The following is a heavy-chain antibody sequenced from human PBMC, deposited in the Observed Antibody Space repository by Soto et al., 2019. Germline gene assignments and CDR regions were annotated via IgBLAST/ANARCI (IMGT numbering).Heavy chain of an antibody. CDR3: AREYSSSSVVDH. D-gene: IGHD6-6*01. Sequence: GGSLRLSCAASGFTFSIYVMHWVRQTPGKGLEWVAVIWYDGSNKYYSDSVKGRFTVSRDNSKNTLYLQMNSLRAEDTAVYYCAREYSSSSVVDHWGQGTLVTVSS. CDR1: GFTFSIYV. CDR2: IWYDGSNK. J-gene: IGHJ4*02. V-gene: IGHV3-33*01.